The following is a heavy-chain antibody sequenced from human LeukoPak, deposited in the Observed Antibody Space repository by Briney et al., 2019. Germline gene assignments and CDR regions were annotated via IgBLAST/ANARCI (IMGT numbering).Heavy chain of an antibody. CDR1: GGSISSGDYY. V-gene: IGHV4-30-4*08. J-gene: IGHJ5*02. D-gene: IGHD2-2*01. CDR2: IYYSGST. Sequence: SETLSLTCTVSGGSISSGDYYWSWIRQPPGKGLEWIGYIYYSGSTYYNPSLKSRVTISVDMSKNQFSLKLSSVTAADTAVYYCASEYCSSTSCWDNWFDPWGQGTLVTVSS. CDR3: ASEYCSSTSCWDNWFDP.